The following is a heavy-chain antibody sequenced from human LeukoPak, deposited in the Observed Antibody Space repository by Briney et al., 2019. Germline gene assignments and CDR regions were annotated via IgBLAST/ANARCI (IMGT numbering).Heavy chain of an antibody. D-gene: IGHD6-13*01. CDR1: GYTLTELS. Sequence: ASVKVSCTVSGYTLTELSTHWVRQAPGKGLEWMGGFDPEDGETIYAQKFQGRVTMTEDTSTDTAYMELSSLRSEDTAVYYCATGDYSSSWYGYYYYGMDVWGQGTTVTVSS. V-gene: IGHV1-24*01. CDR3: ATGDYSSSWYGYYYYGMDV. CDR2: FDPEDGET. J-gene: IGHJ6*02.